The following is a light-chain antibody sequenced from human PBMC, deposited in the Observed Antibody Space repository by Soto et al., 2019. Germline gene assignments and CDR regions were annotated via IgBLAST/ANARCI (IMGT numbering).Light chain of an antibody. V-gene: IGLV2-14*01. Sequence: QSVLTQPASVSGSLGQSITISCTGTSSDVGAYNYVSWYQQQPGKAPKLMISEVSNRPSGVSNRFSGSKSGNTASLIISGLQAEDVADYYCCSFTSITTYVFGTGTKVTVL. CDR2: EVS. CDR3: CSFTSITTYV. J-gene: IGLJ1*01. CDR1: SSDVGAYNY.